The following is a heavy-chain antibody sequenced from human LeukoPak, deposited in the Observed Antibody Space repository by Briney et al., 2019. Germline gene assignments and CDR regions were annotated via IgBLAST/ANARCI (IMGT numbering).Heavy chain of an antibody. CDR3: ARLNNEFWY. J-gene: IGHJ4*02. D-gene: IGHD3-3*01. V-gene: IGHV4-39*01. Sequence: PSETLSLTCTVSGGSISSSRYYWAWIRQPPGKGLDWIGSISYSGSTYSNPSLKSRVTISVDTSKNQFSLKLSSVTAADTAVYYCARLNNEFWYWGQGTLVTVSS. CDR1: GGSISSSRYY. CDR2: ISYSGST.